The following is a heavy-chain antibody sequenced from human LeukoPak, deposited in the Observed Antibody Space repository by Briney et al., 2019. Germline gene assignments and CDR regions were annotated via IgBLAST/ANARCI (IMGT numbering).Heavy chain of an antibody. V-gene: IGHV1-69*02. D-gene: IGHD2-2*01. CDR1: GGTFSSYT. CDR3: AHQLLGGCSDP. CDR2: IIPILGIA. J-gene: IGHJ5*02. Sequence: SVKVSCKASGGTFSSYTISWVRQAPGQGLEWMGRIIPILGIANYAQKFQGRVTITADKSTSTAYMELSSLRSEDTAVYYCAHQLLGGCSDPWGQGTLVTVSS.